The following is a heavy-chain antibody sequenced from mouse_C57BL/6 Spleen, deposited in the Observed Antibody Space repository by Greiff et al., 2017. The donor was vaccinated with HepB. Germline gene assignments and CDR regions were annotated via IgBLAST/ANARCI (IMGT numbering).Heavy chain of an antibody. J-gene: IGHJ4*01. CDR1: GFNIKDDY. D-gene: IGHD3-2*02. CDR3: TAAQATLYAMDY. Sequence: EVQRVESGAELVRPGASVKLSCTASGFNIKDDYMHWVKQRPEQGLEWIGWIDPENGDTEYASKFQGKATITADTSSNTADLQLSSLTSEDTAVYYCTAAQATLYAMDYWGQGTSVTVSS. CDR2: IDPENGDT. V-gene: IGHV14-4*01.